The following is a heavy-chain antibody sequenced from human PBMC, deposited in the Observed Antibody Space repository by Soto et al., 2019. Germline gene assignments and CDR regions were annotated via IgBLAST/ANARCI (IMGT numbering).Heavy chain of an antibody. V-gene: IGHV4-61*08. CDR2: IYYSGST. Sequence: SETLSLTCTVSGGSISSGGYYWSWIRQHPGKGLEWIGYIYYSGSTNYNPSLKSRVTISVDTSKNQFSLKLSSVTAADTAVYYCARHLDNQPGIAAVWGQGTLVTVSS. CDR3: ARHLDNQPGIAAV. CDR1: GGSISSGGYY. D-gene: IGHD6-13*01. J-gene: IGHJ4*02.